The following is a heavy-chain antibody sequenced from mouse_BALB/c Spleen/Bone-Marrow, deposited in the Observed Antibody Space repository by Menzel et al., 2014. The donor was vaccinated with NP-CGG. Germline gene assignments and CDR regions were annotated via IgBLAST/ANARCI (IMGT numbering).Heavy chain of an antibody. Sequence: EVRLVESGGGLVQPKGSLKLSCAASGFTFNTYAMNWVRQAPGKGLEWVARIRSKSNNYATYYADSVKDRFTISRDDSQSMLYLQMNNLKTEDTAMYYCVRHSYGSSYWYFDVWGAGTTVTVSS. D-gene: IGHD1-1*01. J-gene: IGHJ1*01. CDR1: GFTFNTYA. V-gene: IGHV10-1*02. CDR3: VRHSYGSSYWYFDV. CDR2: IRSKSNNYAT.